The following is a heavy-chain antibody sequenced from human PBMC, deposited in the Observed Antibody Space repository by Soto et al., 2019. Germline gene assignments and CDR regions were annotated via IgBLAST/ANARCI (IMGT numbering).Heavy chain of an antibody. CDR3: AREGLVDYRGGYY. J-gene: IGHJ4*02. Sequence: ESGGGVVQPGRSLRLSCAASGFTFSSYAMHWVRQAPGKGLEWVAVISYDGSNKYYADSVKGRFTISRDNSKNTLYLQMNSLRAEDTAVYYCAREGLVDYRGGYYWGQGTLVTVSS. V-gene: IGHV3-30-3*01. D-gene: IGHD4-17*01. CDR2: ISYDGSNK. CDR1: GFTFSSYA.